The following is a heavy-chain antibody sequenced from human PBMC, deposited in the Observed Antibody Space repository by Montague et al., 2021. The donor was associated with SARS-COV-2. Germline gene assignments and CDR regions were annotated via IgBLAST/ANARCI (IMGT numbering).Heavy chain of an antibody. J-gene: IGHJ4*02. Sequence: SETLSLTCTVSGGSISSSNYYWGWIRQPPGKGLEWIGSIYYSGSTYCNPSLKSRVTISVDTSKSQFSLKLTSVTAADTAVYYCARIPPTYYYDSSGYFDXWGQGTLVTVSS. CDR3: ARIPPTYYYDSSGYFDX. CDR1: GGSISSSNYY. V-gene: IGHV4-39*01. CDR2: IYYSGST. D-gene: IGHD3-22*01.